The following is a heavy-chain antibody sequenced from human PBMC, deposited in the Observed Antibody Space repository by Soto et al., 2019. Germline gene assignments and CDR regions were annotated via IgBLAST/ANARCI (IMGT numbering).Heavy chain of an antibody. J-gene: IGHJ4*02. CDR2: IFSNDEK. V-gene: IGHV2-26*01. CDR1: GFSLSNARMG. D-gene: IGHD3-22*01. Sequence: SCPTLVNPTETLTLTCTVSGFSLSNARMGVSWIRQPPGKALEWLAHIFSNDEKSYSTSLKSRLTISKDTSKSQVVLTMTNMDPVYTATYYCARISRGYYYDSSGSLFDYWGQAIMVTV. CDR3: ARISRGYYYDSSGSLFDY.